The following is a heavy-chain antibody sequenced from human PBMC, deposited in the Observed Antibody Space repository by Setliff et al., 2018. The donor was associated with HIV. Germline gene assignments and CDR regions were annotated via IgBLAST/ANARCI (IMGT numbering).Heavy chain of an antibody. CDR2: IYYSGNT. CDR3: ARAFCSSASCYGGGDAFDI. D-gene: IGHD2-2*01. CDR1: GGSISSGGYY. V-gene: IGHV4-31*03. Sequence: SETLSLTCTVSGGSISSGGYYWSWIRQHPGRGLEWIGYIYYSGNTYYNPSLKSRLTISVDTSKNHFSLKLSSVTAADTAVYYCARAFCSSASCYGGGDAFDIWG. J-gene: IGHJ3*02.